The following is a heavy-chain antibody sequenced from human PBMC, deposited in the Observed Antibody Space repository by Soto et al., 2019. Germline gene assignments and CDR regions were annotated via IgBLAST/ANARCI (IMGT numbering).Heavy chain of an antibody. CDR1: GFIFSNYG. Sequence: QVQLVESGGGVVQPGKSLRLSCAASGFIFSNYGMHWVRQAPGKGLEWVALISFDGKNRNYADSVKGRFTIYRDNPKXTXXXXXXXXXXXXXXXXXXXXXXXXXXXXEHPFFEYWGQGTLVTVSS. CDR2: ISFDGKNR. V-gene: IGHV3-30*03. CDR3: XXXXXXXXXXEHPFFEY. J-gene: IGHJ4*02.